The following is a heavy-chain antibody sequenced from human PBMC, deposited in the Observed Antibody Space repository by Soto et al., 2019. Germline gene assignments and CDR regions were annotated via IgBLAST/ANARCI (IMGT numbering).Heavy chain of an antibody. J-gene: IGHJ4*02. V-gene: IGHV3-30*18. Sequence: PGGSLRLSCAASGFTFSSYGMHWVRQAPGKGLEWVAVISYDGSNKYYADSVKGRFTISRDNSKNTLYLQMNSLRAEDTAVYYCAKVGRVWGGYDLFDYWGQGTLVTVSS. CDR1: GFTFSSYG. CDR2: ISYDGSNK. CDR3: AKVGRVWGGYDLFDY. D-gene: IGHD5-12*01.